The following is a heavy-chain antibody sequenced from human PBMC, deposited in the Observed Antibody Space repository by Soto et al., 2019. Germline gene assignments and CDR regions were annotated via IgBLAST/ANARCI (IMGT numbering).Heavy chain of an antibody. CDR1: GGTFGNYA. CDR2: IIPVVDTP. V-gene: IGHV1-69*06. Sequence: QVQLVQSGAEVKKPGSSVKVSCKASGGTFGNYAIIWVRQAPGQGLEWMGGIIPVVDTPKYAQKFQGRVTITADKSTSTAYMEVNSLRSEDTAVYYCARGEGYYDLSGGWFDPWGQGTLVTVSS. J-gene: IGHJ5*02. D-gene: IGHD3-3*01. CDR3: ARGEGYYDLSGGWFDP.